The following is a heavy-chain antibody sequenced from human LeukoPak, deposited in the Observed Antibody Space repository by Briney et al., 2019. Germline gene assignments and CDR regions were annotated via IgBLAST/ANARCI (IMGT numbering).Heavy chain of an antibody. CDR1: GGSISGYS. CDR2: FHNSRTT. CDR3: ARGHLGLSP. V-gene: IGHV4-59*01. J-gene: IGHJ5*02. Sequence: SETLSLTCTVSGGSISGYSWTWLRQPPGQGLEWIGYFHNSRTTNYNPSLTGRVIISVDTAMDQISLKLNSVTAADTAVYYCARGHLGLSPWGQGTLVTVSS. D-gene: IGHD3-10*01.